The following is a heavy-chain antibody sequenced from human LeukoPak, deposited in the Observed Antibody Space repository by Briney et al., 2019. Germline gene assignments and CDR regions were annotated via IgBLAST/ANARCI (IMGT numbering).Heavy chain of an antibody. CDR2: IYPGDSDT. D-gene: IGHD2-2*02. V-gene: IGHV5-51*01. CDR3: ARSGWGCSSTSCYTDY. Sequence: GESLKISCKGSGYSFTSYWIGWVRQMPGKGLEWMGIIYPGDSDTRYSPSFQGQVTISADKSISTAYLQWSSLKASDTAMYYCARSGWGCSSTSCYTDYWGQGTLVTVSS. J-gene: IGHJ4*02. CDR1: GYSFTSYW.